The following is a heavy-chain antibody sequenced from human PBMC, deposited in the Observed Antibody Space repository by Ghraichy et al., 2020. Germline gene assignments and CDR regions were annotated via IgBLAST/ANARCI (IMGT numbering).Heavy chain of an antibody. V-gene: IGHV4-31*03. CDR3: ARTADGKDLDF. Sequence: SETLSLTCTVSGVSISSGGYYWSWSRPHPGLGLVWIGYIYYSRGSYYHLSLQSRVTISADTSNNQLSLKLDSVTGADTAVYYCARTADGKDLDFWVQGTLVTVSS. J-gene: IGHJ4*02. CDR2: IYYSRGS. D-gene: IGHD6-13*01. CDR1: GVSISSGGYY.